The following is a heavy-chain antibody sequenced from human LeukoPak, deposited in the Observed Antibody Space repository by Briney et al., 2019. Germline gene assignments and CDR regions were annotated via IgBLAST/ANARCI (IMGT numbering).Heavy chain of an antibody. CDR2: ISGSGGST. CDR1: GFTFSSYA. CDR3: AKDFAQPPDY. Sequence: GGSLRLSCAASGFTFSSYATSWVRQAPGKGLEWVSAISGSGGSTYYADSVEGRFTISRDNSKNTLYLQMNSLRAEDTAVYYCAKDFAQPPDYWGQGTLVTVSS. V-gene: IGHV3-23*01. D-gene: IGHD2-2*01. J-gene: IGHJ4*02.